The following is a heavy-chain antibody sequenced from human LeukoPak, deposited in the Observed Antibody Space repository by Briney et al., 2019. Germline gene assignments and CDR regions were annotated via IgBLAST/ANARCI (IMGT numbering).Heavy chain of an antibody. V-gene: IGHV3-48*03. D-gene: IGHD1-26*01. CDR3: ARRIVGATGFDP. CDR1: GFTFSSYE. J-gene: IGHJ5*02. Sequence: GGSLRLSCAASGFTFSSYEMNWVRQAPGKGLEWVSYISSSGSTIYYADSVKGRFTISRDNAKNSLYLQMNSLRAEDTAVYYCARRIVGATGFDPWGQGTLVTVSS. CDR2: ISSSGSTI.